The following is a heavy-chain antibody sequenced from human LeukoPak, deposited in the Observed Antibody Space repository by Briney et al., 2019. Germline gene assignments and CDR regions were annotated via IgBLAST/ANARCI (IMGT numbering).Heavy chain of an antibody. CDR1: GYTFSSYY. D-gene: IGHD4-23*01. CDR2: INPSGGST. CDR3: AGDLTLGPRSRRYCEL. J-gene: IGHJ1*01. V-gene: IGHV1-46*01. Sequence: GASVTDSCKAPGYTFSSYYIHWVRQAPGQGLEWMGIINPSGGSTSYAQKFQGRVTMTRDTSTSTVYMELSSLRSEDTAVYYCAGDLTLGPRSRRYCELWGRDPLVTVSS.